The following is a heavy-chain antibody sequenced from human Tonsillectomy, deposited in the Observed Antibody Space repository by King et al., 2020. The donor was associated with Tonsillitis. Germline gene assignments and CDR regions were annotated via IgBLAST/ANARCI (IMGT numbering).Heavy chain of an antibody. J-gene: IGHJ4*02. CDR3: ARDRPWATVTANY. D-gene: IGHD4-17*01. V-gene: IGHV3-48*01. CDR1: GFTFRNYM. CDR2: ISSTTSTL. Sequence: GQLVQSGGGLVQPGGSLRLSFAASGFTFRNYMMNWVRQAQGKGVEWVSSISSTTSTLYYEDAGKGRFTISSDNAKNSLYLQMNSLRVEDTAVYYCARDRPWATVTANYWGQGTLVTVSS.